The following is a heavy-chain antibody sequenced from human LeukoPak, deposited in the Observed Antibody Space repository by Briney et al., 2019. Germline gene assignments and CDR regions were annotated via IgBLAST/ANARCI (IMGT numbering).Heavy chain of an antibody. D-gene: IGHD3-16*01. CDR1: GGSISSYY. Sequence: PSETLSLTCTVSGGSISSYYWSWIRQPAGKRLEWIGRIYTSGSTNYNPSLKSRVAMSVDTSKNQFSLKLSSVTAADTAVYYCARETYDIQYFQHWGQGTLVTVSS. J-gene: IGHJ1*01. V-gene: IGHV4-4*07. CDR3: ARETYDIQYFQH. CDR2: IYTSGST.